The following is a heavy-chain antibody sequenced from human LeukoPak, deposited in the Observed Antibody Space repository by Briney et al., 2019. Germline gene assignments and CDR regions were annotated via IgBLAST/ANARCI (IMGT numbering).Heavy chain of an antibody. J-gene: IGHJ4*02. CDR3: ARVSMVPLSHFDH. Sequence: SETLSLTCTVSGGSISSSSYYWGWIRQPPGRQLEWIGDIDHRGDTNYNPSLKSRVTISVDTSRRHVSLNLRSVTAADTAVYYCARVSMVPLSHFDHWGQGILVTVSS. CDR2: IDHRGDT. V-gene: IGHV4-39*02. D-gene: IGHD3-10*01. CDR1: GGSISSSSYY.